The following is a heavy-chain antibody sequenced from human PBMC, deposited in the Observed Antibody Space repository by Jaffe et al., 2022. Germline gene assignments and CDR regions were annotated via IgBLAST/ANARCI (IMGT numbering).Heavy chain of an antibody. D-gene: IGHD4-17*01. V-gene: IGHV4-39*01. CDR3: ARHLRFLNYGDYAPGGFDP. CDR2: IYYSGST. Sequence: QLQLQESGPGLVKPSETLSLTCTVSGGSISSSSYYWGWIRQPPGKGLEWIGSIYYSGSTYYNPSLKSRVTISVDTSKNQFSLKLSSVTAADTAVYYCARHLRFLNYGDYAPGGFDPWGQGTLVTVSS. CDR1: GGSISSSSYY. J-gene: IGHJ5*02.